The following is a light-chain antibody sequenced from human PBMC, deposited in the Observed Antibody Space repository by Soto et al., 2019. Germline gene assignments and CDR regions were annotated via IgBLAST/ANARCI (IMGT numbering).Light chain of an antibody. J-gene: IGKJ1*01. CDR1: QSVSSY. V-gene: IGKV3-11*01. CDR3: QQRSNWPWT. Sequence: EIVLTQSPATLSLSPGERATLSCRASQSVSSYLAWYQQKPGQAPRLLIYDASNRATGIPARFSVSGSGTDFTLTSSSLEPEDFAVYYCQQRSNWPWTVGQGTKVEIK. CDR2: DAS.